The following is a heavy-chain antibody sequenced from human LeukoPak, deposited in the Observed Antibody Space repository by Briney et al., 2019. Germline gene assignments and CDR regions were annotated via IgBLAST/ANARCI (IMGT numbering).Heavy chain of an antibody. J-gene: IGHJ2*01. CDR1: GFTVSSYY. D-gene: IGHD1-26*01. CDR3: ARDRVGGFDL. CDR2: IKSGGSP. Sequence: PGGSLRLSSAASGFTVSSYYMNWVRQAPGKGLEWVSVIKSGGSPNYADSVKGRFTISRDNSKNSLYLQMNSLRDEDTAVFYCARDRVGGFDLWGRGTLVTVSS. V-gene: IGHV3-66*02.